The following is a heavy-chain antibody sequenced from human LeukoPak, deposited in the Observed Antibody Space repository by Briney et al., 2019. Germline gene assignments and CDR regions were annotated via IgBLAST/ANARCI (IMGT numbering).Heavy chain of an antibody. CDR2: IGPYNGNT. D-gene: IGHD1-7*01. Sequence: ASVKVSCKASAYTFSNHGISWVRQAPGRGLEWMGWIGPYNGNTQYAQKVQDRVTLTTDPSTNTAYLELGSLRSDDTAVYFCVGGNYRSAWYGFDYWGRGTLVTVSS. J-gene: IGHJ4*02. CDR3: VGGNYRSAWYGFDY. CDR1: AYTFSNHG. V-gene: IGHV1-18*01.